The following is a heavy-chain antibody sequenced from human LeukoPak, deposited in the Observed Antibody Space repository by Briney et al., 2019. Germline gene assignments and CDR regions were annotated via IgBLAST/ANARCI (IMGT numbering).Heavy chain of an antibody. CDR2: IYCSGST. Sequence: SETLSLTCTVSGGSISSYYWSWIRQPPGKGLEWIGYIYCSGSTNYNPSLKSRVTISVDTSKNQFSLKLSSVTAADTAVYYCARDPSEGMDVWGKGTTATVSS. CDR1: GGSISSYY. V-gene: IGHV4-59*01. CDR3: ARDPSEGMDV. J-gene: IGHJ6*04.